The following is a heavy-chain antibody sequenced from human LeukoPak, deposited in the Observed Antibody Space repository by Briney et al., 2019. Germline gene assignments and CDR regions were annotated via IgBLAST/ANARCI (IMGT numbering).Heavy chain of an antibody. CDR2: ISSSGSTI. J-gene: IGHJ4*02. D-gene: IGHD3-22*01. V-gene: IGHV3-11*01. CDR1: GFTFSDYY. Sequence: GGSLRLSCAASGFTFSDYYMSWIRQAPGKGLEWVSYISSSGSTIYYADSVKGRFTISRDNAKNSLYLQMNSLRAEDTAVYYCAKDHSSGYYPLGYWGQGTLVTVSS. CDR3: AKDHSSGYYPLGY.